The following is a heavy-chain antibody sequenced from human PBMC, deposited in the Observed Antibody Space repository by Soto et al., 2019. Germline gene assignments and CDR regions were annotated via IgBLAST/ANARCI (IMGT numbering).Heavy chain of an antibody. J-gene: IGHJ4*02. CDR3: ARRPLAHRPLVDIVATRLGAFDY. V-gene: IGHV4-34*01. CDR1: GGSFSGYY. CDR2: INHSGST. D-gene: IGHD5-12*01. Sequence: QVQLQQWGAGLLKPSETLSLTCAVYGGSFSGYYWSWIRQPPGKGLEWIGEINHSGSTNYNPSLKSRVTISVDTSKNQFSLKLSSVTAADTAVYYCARRPLAHRPLVDIVATRLGAFDYWGQGTLVTVSS.